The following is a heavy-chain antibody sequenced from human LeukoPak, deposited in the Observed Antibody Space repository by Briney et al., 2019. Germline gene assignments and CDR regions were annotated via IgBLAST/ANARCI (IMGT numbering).Heavy chain of an antibody. J-gene: IGHJ4*02. Sequence: ASVKVSCKASGYTFTSYDINWVRQATGQGVEWMGWMNPNSGNTGYAQKFQGRVTMTRNTSISTAYMELSSLRSEDTAVYYCARGHHEKHSNYAYYWGQGTLVTVSS. V-gene: IGHV1-8*01. CDR2: MNPNSGNT. CDR3: ARGHHEKHSNYAYY. CDR1: GYTFTSYD. D-gene: IGHD4-11*01.